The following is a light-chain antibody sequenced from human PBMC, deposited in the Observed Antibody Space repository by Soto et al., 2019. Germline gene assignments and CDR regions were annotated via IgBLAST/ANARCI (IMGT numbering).Light chain of an antibody. CDR1: QSISGW. CDR3: QQYNNYGSWT. J-gene: IGKJ1*01. CDR2: KAS. Sequence: DIQMTQSPSTLSASVGDRVTITCRASQSISGWLAWYQQKPGKAPNLLIYKASSLESGVPSRFSGSGSGTEFTLTISSLQPDDVATYYCQQYNNYGSWTFGQGTKVEIK. V-gene: IGKV1-5*03.